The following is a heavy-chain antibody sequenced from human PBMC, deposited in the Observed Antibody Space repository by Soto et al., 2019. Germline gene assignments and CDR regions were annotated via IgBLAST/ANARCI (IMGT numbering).Heavy chain of an antibody. D-gene: IGHD3-10*01. CDR2: INHSGST. CDR1: GGSFSGYY. J-gene: IGHJ5*02. V-gene: IGHV4-34*01. Sequence: PSETLSLTCAVYGGSFSGYYWSWIRQPPGKGLEWIGEINHSGSTNYNPSLKSRVTISVDTSKNQFSLKLSSVTAADTAVYYCAGGVASMVRGVITTPYNWFDPWGQGTLVTVSS. CDR3: AGGVASMVRGVITTPYNWFDP.